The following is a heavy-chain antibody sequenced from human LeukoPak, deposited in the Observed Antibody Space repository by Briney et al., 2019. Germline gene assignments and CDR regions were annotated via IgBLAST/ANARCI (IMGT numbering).Heavy chain of an antibody. D-gene: IGHD2-2*01. CDR1: GGSISSHY. Sequence: SETLSLTCTVSGGSISSHYWSWIRQPPGKGLEWIGYIYYSGSTNYNPSLKSRVTISVDTSKNQFSLKLSSVTAADTAVYYCARGRGVPAARFDYWGQGTLVTVSS. CDR3: ARGRGVPAARFDY. V-gene: IGHV4-59*11. CDR2: IYYSGST. J-gene: IGHJ4*02.